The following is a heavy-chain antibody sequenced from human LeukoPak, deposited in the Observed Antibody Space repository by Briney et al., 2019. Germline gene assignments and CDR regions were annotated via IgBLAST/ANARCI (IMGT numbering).Heavy chain of an antibody. CDR3: ARVYSPYGDYEVFWFDP. V-gene: IGHV1-69*05. CDR1: GGTFSSYA. D-gene: IGHD4-17*01. CDR2: IIPIFGTA. Sequence: SVKVSCKASGGTFSSYAISWVRQAPGQGLEWTGRIIPIFGTANYAQKFQGRVTITTDESTSTAYMELSSLRSEDTAVYYCARVYSPYGDYEVFWFDPWGQGTLVTVSS. J-gene: IGHJ5*02.